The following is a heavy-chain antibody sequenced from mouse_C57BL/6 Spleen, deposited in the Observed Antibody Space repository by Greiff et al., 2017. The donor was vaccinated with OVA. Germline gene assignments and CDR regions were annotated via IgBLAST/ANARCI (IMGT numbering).Heavy chain of an antibody. CDR3: ARPTVERSWFAY. CDR1: GYTFTDYY. V-gene: IGHV1-26*01. Sequence: EVQLQQSGPELVKPGASVKISCKASGYTFTDYYMNWVKQSHGKSLEWIGDINPNNGGTSYNQKFKGKATLTVDKSSSTAYMELRSLTSEDSAVYYCARPTVERSWFAYWGQGTLVTVSA. J-gene: IGHJ3*01. CDR2: INPNNGGT. D-gene: IGHD1-1*01.